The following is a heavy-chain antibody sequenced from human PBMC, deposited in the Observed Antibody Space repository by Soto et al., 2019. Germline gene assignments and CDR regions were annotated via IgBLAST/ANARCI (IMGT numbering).Heavy chain of an antibody. J-gene: IGHJ4*02. CDR2: IYPGDSDT. D-gene: IGHD2-2*01. Sequence: GESLKISCKGSGYRFTNYWIGWVRQMPGKGLEWMGIIYPGDSDTRYSPSFQGQVTISADKSINTAYLQWSSLKASDTAMYYCARDDFSGTTCYEFDYWGQGTQVTVSS. V-gene: IGHV5-51*01. CDR1: GYRFTNYW. CDR3: ARDDFSGTTCYEFDY.